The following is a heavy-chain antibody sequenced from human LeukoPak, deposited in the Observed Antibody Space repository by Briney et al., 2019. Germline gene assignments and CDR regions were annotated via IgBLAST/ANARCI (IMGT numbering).Heavy chain of an antibody. CDR3: ARVGYYYDSSGYFYYYYYMDV. Sequence: SETLSLTCAVYGGSFSGYYWSWIRQPPGKGLEWIGEINHSGSANYNPSLKSRVTISVDTSKNQFSLKLSSVNAADTAVYYCARVGYYYDSSGYFYYYYYMDVWGKGTTVTVS. CDR1: GGSFSGYY. J-gene: IGHJ6*03. D-gene: IGHD3-22*01. V-gene: IGHV4-34*01. CDR2: INHSGSA.